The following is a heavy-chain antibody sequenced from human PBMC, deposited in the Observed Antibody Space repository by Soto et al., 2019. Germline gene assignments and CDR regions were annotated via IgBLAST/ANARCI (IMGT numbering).Heavy chain of an antibody. CDR3: ARGWYYYDSSGYPFDY. D-gene: IGHD3-22*01. Sequence: SVKVSCKASGGTFSSYAISWVRQAPGQGLEWMGGIIPIFGTANYAQKFQGRVTITADDSTSTAYMELSSLRSDDTAVYYCARGWYYYDSSGYPFDYWGQGTLVTVSS. V-gene: IGHV1-69*13. J-gene: IGHJ4*02. CDR2: IIPIFGTA. CDR1: GGTFSSYA.